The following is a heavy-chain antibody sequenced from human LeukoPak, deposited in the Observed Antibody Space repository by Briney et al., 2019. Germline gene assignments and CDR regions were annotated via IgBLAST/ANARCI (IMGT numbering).Heavy chain of an antibody. CDR3: ARGVDYGDYFDY. Sequence: ASVKVSCKASGYTFTSYGISWVRQAPGQGLEWMGWINPNSGGTNYEQKFQGRVNMTRDTSISTAYMELSRLRSDDTAVYYCARGVDYGDYFDYWGQGTLVTVSS. CDR1: GYTFTSYG. V-gene: IGHV1-2*02. J-gene: IGHJ4*02. D-gene: IGHD4-17*01. CDR2: INPNSGGT.